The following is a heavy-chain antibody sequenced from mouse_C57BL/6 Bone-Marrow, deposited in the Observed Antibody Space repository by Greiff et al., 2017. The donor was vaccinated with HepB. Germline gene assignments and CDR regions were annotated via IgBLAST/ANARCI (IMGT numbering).Heavy chain of an antibody. D-gene: IGHD2-5*01. CDR1: GFSLTSYA. Sequence: VTLMESGPGLVAPSQSLSITCTVSGFSLTSYAISWVRQPPGKGLEWLGVIWTGGGTNYNSALKSRLSISKENSKSQFFLKINRLQTDNTARYYCARSYYSKGALFAYWGQGTLVTVSA. J-gene: IGHJ3*01. CDR3: ARSYYSKGALFAY. V-gene: IGHV2-9-1*01. CDR2: IWTGGGT.